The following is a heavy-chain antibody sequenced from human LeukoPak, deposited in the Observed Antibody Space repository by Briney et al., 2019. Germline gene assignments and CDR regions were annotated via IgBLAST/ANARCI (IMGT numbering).Heavy chain of an antibody. CDR3: ARAGRDGYKRD. CDR1: GYTFTSYY. Sequence: ASVKVSCKASGYTFTSYYIHWVRQAPGRGLEWMGIINPSAGSTSYAQKFQGRVTMTRDTSTSTVYMELSSLRSEDTAVYYCARAGRDGYKRDWGQGTLVTVSS. D-gene: IGHD5-24*01. CDR2: INPSAGST. V-gene: IGHV1-46*01. J-gene: IGHJ4*02.